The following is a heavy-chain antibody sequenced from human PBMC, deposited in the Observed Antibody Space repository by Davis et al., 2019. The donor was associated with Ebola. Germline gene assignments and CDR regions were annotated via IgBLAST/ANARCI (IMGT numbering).Heavy chain of an antibody. Sequence: GESLKISCKGSGYSFTSYWIGWVRQMPGKGLEWMGIIYPGDSDTTYSPSLQGQVTISADKSISTAYLQWSSLKASDTAMYYCARHNTASSLRFDYWGQGTLVTVSS. D-gene: IGHD6-6*01. CDR2: IYPGDSDT. CDR3: ARHNTASSLRFDY. J-gene: IGHJ4*02. CDR1: GYSFTSYW. V-gene: IGHV5-51*01.